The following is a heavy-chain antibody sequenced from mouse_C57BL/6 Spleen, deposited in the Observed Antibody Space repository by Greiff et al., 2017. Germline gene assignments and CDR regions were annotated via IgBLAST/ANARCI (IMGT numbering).Heavy chain of an antibody. J-gene: IGHJ1*03. V-gene: IGHV1-54*01. CDR1: GYAFTNYL. CDR2: INPGSGGT. Sequence: QVQLKQSGAELVRPGTSVKVSCKASGYAFTNYLIEWVKQRPGQGLEWIGGINPGSGGTNYNEKFKGKATLTADKSSSTAYMQLSSLTSEDSAVYFCARGGDKTDWYVDVWGTGTTVTVSS. CDR3: ARGGDKTDWYVDV.